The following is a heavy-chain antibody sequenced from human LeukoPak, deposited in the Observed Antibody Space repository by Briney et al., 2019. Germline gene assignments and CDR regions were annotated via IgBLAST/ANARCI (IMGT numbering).Heavy chain of an antibody. CDR2: INSDGSDS. CDR1: GFTFRNYL. Sequence: GGSLRHSGAASGFTFRNYLMHWVRQAPGKGLVWVSRINSDGSDSTYADSVKGRFTISRDNAKNTLYLQMNSLRAEDTAVYYCVRGDSSSSFDYWGQGTLVTVSS. V-gene: IGHV3-74*01. CDR3: VRGDSSSSFDY. D-gene: IGHD6-6*01. J-gene: IGHJ4*02.